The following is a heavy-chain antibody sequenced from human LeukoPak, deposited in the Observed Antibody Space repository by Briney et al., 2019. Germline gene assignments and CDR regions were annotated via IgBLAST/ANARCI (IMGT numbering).Heavy chain of an antibody. Sequence: GGSLRLSCAASGFTFSSYWMTWVRQAPGKGLEWVANIKQDGSEENYVGSVKGRFTISRDNAKNSLYLQMNSLRAEDTAVYFCAREGGWGSPAGYWGQGTLVTVSS. CDR1: GFTFSSYW. J-gene: IGHJ4*02. CDR2: IKQDGSEE. CDR3: AREGGWGSPAGY. D-gene: IGHD2-2*01. V-gene: IGHV3-7*01.